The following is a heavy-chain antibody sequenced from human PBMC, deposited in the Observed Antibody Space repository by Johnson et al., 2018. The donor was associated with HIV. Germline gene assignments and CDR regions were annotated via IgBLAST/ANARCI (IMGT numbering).Heavy chain of an antibody. V-gene: IGHV3-66*01. CDR1: GFNVSSNY. CDR3: AKDPTDFGADWAFDI. J-gene: IGHJ3*02. CDR2: IYSGGTT. D-gene: IGHD3-10*01. Sequence: VQLVESGGALVQPGGSLRLSCAASGFNVSSNYMSWVRQAPGQGLEWVSLIYSGGTTYYTDSVKGRFTISRDNSKNTLYLQMNSLRAEDTAVYYCAKDPTDFGADWAFDIWGQGTMVTVSS.